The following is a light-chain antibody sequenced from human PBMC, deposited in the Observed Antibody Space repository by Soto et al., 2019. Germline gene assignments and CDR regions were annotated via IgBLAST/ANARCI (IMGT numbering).Light chain of an antibody. CDR3: MQGSHWPRT. CDR2: KVS. CDR1: QSLVYSDGNTY. Sequence: DVVLTQSPLSLPVTLGQPASISCRSSQSLVYSDGNTYLTWFHQRPGQSPRRLIHKVSNRGSGVPGRFSGSGSGTDFTLEISRVEAEDVGVFYCMQGSHWPRTFGQGTRVEI. J-gene: IGKJ1*01. V-gene: IGKV2-30*01.